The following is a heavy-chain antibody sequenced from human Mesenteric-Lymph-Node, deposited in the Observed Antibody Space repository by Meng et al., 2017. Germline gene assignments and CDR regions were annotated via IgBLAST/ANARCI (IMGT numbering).Heavy chain of an antibody. J-gene: IGHJ4*02. CDR2: IYPGDSDT. V-gene: IGHV5-51*01. CDR1: GYSFTSYW. Sequence: KVSCKGSGYSFTSYWIGWVRQMPGKGLEWMGIIYPGDSDTRYSPSFQGQVTISADKSISTAYLQWSSLKASDTAMYYCARQSVAGTESFDYWGQGTLVTVSS. CDR3: ARQSVAGTESFDY. D-gene: IGHD6-19*01.